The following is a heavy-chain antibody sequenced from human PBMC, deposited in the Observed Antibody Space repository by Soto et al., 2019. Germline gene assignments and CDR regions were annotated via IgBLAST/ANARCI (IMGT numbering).Heavy chain of an antibody. CDR3: ARVQFIAVAGTGNYYYYYGMDV. V-gene: IGHV1-69*13. CDR1: GYTFTDYY. CDR2: IIPIFGTA. Sequence: SVKVSCKASGYTFTDYYIHWVRQAPGQGLEWMGGIIPIFGTANYAQKFQGRVTITADESTSTAYMELSSLRSEDTAVYYCARVQFIAVAGTGNYYYYYGMDVWGQGTTVTVSS. D-gene: IGHD6-19*01. J-gene: IGHJ6*02.